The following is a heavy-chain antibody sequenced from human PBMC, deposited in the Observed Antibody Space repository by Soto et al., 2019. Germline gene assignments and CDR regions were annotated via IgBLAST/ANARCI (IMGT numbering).Heavy chain of an antibody. V-gene: IGHV4-59*12. Sequence: QVVLQESGPGLVKPSETLSLTCSVSGRSITSYYWSWVRQPPGQGLEWIGYIYDNGITSQNPSLQSRVTRSAATSQNHFSLKLASVAGADTAVYYCARTYDSNGYANEFDSWGQGILVTVTS. CDR2: IYDNGIT. J-gene: IGHJ4*02. CDR1: GRSITSYY. CDR3: ARTYDSNGYANEFDS. D-gene: IGHD3-22*01.